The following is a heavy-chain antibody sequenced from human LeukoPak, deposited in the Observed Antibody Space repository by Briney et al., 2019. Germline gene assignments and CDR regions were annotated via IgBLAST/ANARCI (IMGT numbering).Heavy chain of an antibody. J-gene: IGHJ4*02. CDR1: GYSFTSYW. V-gene: IGHV5-51*01. CDR3: ARGAIAAAGTGGFDY. CDR2: IYPGDSDT. D-gene: IGHD6-13*01. Sequence: PGESLKISCKGSGYSFTSYWIGWVRQMPGKGLEWMGIIYPGDSDTRYSPSFQGQVTISADKSISTAYLQWSSLKASDTAMYYCARGAIAAAGTGGFDYWGQGTLVTVSS.